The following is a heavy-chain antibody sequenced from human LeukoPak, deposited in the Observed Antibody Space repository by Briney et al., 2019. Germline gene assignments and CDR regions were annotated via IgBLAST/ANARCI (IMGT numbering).Heavy chain of an antibody. CDR2: LTDSGGTT. CDR3: AKKRDAFDI. Sequence: PGGSLRLSCVAPGFTFSSYAMGWVRQAPGKRPEWVSSLTDSGGTTYYVDSVKGRFTISRDNSKNTLYLHMNSLRAEDTAMYYCAKKRDAFDIWGQGTVVAVSS. V-gene: IGHV3-23*01. CDR1: GFTFSSYA. D-gene: IGHD5-24*01. J-gene: IGHJ3*02.